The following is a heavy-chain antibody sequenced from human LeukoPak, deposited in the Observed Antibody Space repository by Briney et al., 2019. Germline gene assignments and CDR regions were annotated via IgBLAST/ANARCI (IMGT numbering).Heavy chain of an antibody. CDR2: ISAYNGNT. CDR3: DFWSGYSLFDY. V-gene: IGHV1-18*01. D-gene: IGHD3-3*01. CDR1: GYTFTCYG. Sequence: ASVKVSCKASGYTFTCYGISGVRQAPGQGLEWMGWISAYNGNTNCAQKLQGRVTMTTDTSTNTAYMELRSLRSDDTAVTYYDFWSGYSLFDYWGQGTLVTVSS. J-gene: IGHJ4*02.